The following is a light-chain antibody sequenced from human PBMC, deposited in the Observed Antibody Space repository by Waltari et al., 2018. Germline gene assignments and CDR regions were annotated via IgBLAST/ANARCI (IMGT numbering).Light chain of an antibody. Sequence: QSALTQPPSASGSPGQSVTISCTGSSGDIGGYDYVSWYQQHIGKVPKLLIYEVIKRPPGVPRRFPASRSGNTASLTVSGLQTEDEALYFCSSFAGKNGLLFGGGTMLTVL. CDR2: EVI. CDR3: SSFAGKNGLL. J-gene: IGLJ2*01. CDR1: SGDIGGYDY. V-gene: IGLV2-8*01.